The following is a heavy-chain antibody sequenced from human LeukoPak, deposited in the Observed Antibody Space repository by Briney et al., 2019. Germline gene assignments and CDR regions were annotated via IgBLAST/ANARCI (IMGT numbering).Heavy chain of an antibody. CDR2: TSDSGGST. J-gene: IGHJ3*02. CDR1: GFTFSNYA. D-gene: IGHD6-19*01. V-gene: IGHV3-23*01. CDR3: AKEESSAAGRGAFYI. Sequence: GGSLRLSCAASGFTFSNYAMSWVRQAPGKGLEWVSGTSDSGGSTSYADSVKDRFTISRDNSKNRVYLQLNSLRAEDTAVYYCAKEESSAAGRGAFYIWGQGTMVTVSS.